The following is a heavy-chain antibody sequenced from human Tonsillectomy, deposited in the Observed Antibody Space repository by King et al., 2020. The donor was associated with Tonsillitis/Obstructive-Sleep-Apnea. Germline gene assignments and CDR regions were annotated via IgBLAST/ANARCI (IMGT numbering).Heavy chain of an antibody. J-gene: IGHJ6*02. CDR2: IYYSWST. CDR1: GGSISSGSYY. CDR3: ARVSAAILVLPAEHDYYLMDV. V-gene: IGHV4-31*01. D-gene: IGHD2-2*01. Sequence: VQLQESGPGLVKPSQTLSLSCTVSGGSISSGSYYWSWIRQHPGKGLEWIGYIYYSWSTYYNPSLKSLVTISVDTSKNQFSLKLNSVTTADTAVSYCARVSAAILVLPAEHDYYLMDVWGQGTTVTVSS.